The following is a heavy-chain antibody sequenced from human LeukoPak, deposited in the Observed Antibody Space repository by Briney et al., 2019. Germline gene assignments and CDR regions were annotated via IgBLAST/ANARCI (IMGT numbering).Heavy chain of an antibody. Sequence: SVKVSCKASGRTFSSYAISWVRQAPGQGLEWMGGIIPIFGTANYAQKFPGRVTITADESTSTAYMELSSLRSEDTAVYYCARIVLVGSGIAAAGFDYWGQGTLVTVSS. CDR2: IIPIFGTA. J-gene: IGHJ4*02. CDR3: ARIVLVGSGIAAAGFDY. D-gene: IGHD6-13*01. CDR1: GRTFSSYA. V-gene: IGHV1-69*13.